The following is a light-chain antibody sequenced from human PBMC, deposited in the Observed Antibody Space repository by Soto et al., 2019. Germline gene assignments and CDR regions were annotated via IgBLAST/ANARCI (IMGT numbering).Light chain of an antibody. J-gene: IGKJ3*01. V-gene: IGKV1-33*01. CDR1: QDISKF. CDR2: DAS. CDR3: QQADNRPFT. Sequence: DIQMTQSPSSLSASVGDRVSFTCQASQDISKFLNWYQHKPGQAPSLLIYDASKSELGVPSRFSGSGSGTDFTFTISSLQPEDFATYYCQQADNRPFTFGPGTKVDVK.